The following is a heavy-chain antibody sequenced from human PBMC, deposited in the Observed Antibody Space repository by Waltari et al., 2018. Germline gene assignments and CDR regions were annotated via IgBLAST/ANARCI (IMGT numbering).Heavy chain of an antibody. CDR3: AADRGNGLYFDY. D-gene: IGHD2-15*01. J-gene: IGHJ4*02. V-gene: IGHV4-4*02. Sequence: QVQLQESGPGLVKPSGTLSLTCAVSGASINSNYWWSWVRQSPGKGLEWIGQVHHSGRTYSTPSLKSRVTISIDWSKNQFSLNLSSVNDADTAVYYCAADRGNGLYFDYWGQGTLVTVS. CDR2: VHHSGRT. CDR1: GASINSNYW.